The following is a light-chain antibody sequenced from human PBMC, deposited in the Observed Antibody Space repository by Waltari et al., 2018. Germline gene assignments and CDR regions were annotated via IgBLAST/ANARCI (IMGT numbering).Light chain of an antibody. CDR3: CSYAGSHVL. V-gene: IGLV2-11*01. CDR1: SSDVGGHRF. J-gene: IGLJ2*01. Sequence: QSALTQPRSVSGSPGQSVTISCTGSSSDVGGHRFVSWYQDRPDKATKLMIYELNKRPSGVPDRFSGSKSGNTASLTISGLQAEDEADYYCCSYAGSHVLLGGGTKLTVL. CDR2: ELN.